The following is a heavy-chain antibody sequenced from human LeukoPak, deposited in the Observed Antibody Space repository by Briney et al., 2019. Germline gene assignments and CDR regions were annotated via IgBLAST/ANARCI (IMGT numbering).Heavy chain of an antibody. Sequence: GGSLRLSCAASGFTFSSYWMSWVRQAPGKGLEWVANIKQDGSEKYYVDSVKGRFTISRDNAKNSLYLQMNSLRAEDTAVYYCARVPDILTGYRFTYYFDYWGQGTLVTVSS. J-gene: IGHJ4*02. D-gene: IGHD3-9*01. CDR1: GFTFSSYW. CDR2: IKQDGSEK. CDR3: ARVPDILTGYRFTYYFDY. V-gene: IGHV3-7*01.